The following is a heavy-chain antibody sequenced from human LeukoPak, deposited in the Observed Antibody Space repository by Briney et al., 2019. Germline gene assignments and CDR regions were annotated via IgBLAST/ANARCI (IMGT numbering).Heavy chain of an antibody. CDR3: ARDGSYSSSLRYFDY. V-gene: IGHV3-21*01. J-gene: IGHJ4*02. CDR1: GFTFSTYS. D-gene: IGHD6-13*01. Sequence: GGSLRLSCAASGFTFSTYSMHWVRQAPGKGLEWVSSISTSSSYIYYADSVKGRFTISRDNAKNSLFLQMSGLRAEDTAVYYCARDGSYSSSLRYFDYWGQGTLVTVSS. CDR2: ISTSSSYI.